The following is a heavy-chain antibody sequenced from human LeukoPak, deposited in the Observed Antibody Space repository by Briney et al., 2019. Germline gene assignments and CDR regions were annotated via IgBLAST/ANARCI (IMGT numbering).Heavy chain of an antibody. V-gene: IGHV1-18*01. CDR2: NSGYKGNT. D-gene: IGHD2-15*01. Sequence: ASVKVSCEASGYPFGSYGISWVRQAPGQGLEWMGWNSGYKGNTKYAQTFQGRVTMTTDTSTSTAYMELRSLRSDDTAVYYCARDHGGKVDRYFDVWGRGTLVTVSS. CDR3: ARDHGGKVDRYFDV. CDR1: GYPFGSYG. J-gene: IGHJ2*01.